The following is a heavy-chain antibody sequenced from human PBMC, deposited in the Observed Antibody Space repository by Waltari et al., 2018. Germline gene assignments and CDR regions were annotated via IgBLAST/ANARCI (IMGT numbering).Heavy chain of an antibody. J-gene: IGHJ4*02. CDR2: IYHSGST. CDR3: ARVNTAGVDYFDY. D-gene: IGHD5-18*01. V-gene: IGHV4-38-2*01. Sequence: QVQLQESGPGLVKPSETLSLTCAVSGYSISSGYYLGWIRQPPGKGLEWIGSIYHSGSTYYNPSLKSRVTISVDTSKNQFSLKLSSVTAADTAVYYCARVNTAGVDYFDYWGQGTLVTVSS. CDR1: GYSISSGYY.